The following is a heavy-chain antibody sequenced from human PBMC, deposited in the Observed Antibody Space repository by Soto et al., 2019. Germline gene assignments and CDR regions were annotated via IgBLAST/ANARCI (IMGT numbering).Heavy chain of an antibody. Sequence: QVQLVQSGAEVKKPGSSVKVSCKASGGTFSSYAISWVRQVPGQGLEWMGGIIPIFGTANYAQKFQGRVTITADEATSTAYMELSSLRSEDTAVYYCARWKTTVVIPGVYYFDYWGQGTLVTVSS. CDR2: IIPIFGTA. D-gene: IGHD4-17*01. J-gene: IGHJ4*02. CDR1: GGTFSSYA. CDR3: ARWKTTVVIPGVYYFDY. V-gene: IGHV1-69*01.